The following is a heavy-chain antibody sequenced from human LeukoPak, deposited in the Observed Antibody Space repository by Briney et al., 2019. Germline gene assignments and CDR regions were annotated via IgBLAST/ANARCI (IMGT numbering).Heavy chain of an antibody. V-gene: IGHV3-7*01. CDR2: IGQDGSVK. CDR1: GFRFTIYW. CDR3: GKQCSGGMCPEN. J-gene: IGHJ4*02. D-gene: IGHD2-15*01. Sequence: GGTLRLSCAASGFRFTIYWMTWVRQAPGKGLECVGNIGQDGSVKNYADSVKGRFTISRDNAKNSVFLQMNSLRAEDTAFYYCGKQCSGGMCPENWGRGALVTVSS.